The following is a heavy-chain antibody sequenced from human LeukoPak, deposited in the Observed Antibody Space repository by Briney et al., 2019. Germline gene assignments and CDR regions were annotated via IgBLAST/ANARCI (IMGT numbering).Heavy chain of an antibody. CDR1: GFMFRKYW. V-gene: IGHV3-7*03. Sequence: GGSLRLSCAAFGFMFRKYWMGWVRQAPGKGLEWVANRNEDGNKKYYVDSVKGRFNISRDNTKKSLYLQMNSLRPEDTAVYYCARGCTSTSCYDYWGQGTLVTVSS. J-gene: IGHJ4*02. D-gene: IGHD2-2*01. CDR2: RNEDGNKK. CDR3: ARGCTSTSCYDY.